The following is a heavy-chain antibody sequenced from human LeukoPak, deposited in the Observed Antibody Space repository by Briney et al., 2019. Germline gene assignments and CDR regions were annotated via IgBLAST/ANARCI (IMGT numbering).Heavy chain of an antibody. CDR2: IYYSGST. J-gene: IGHJ4*02. D-gene: IGHD3-16*01. CDR3: ARITEYYFDY. CDR1: GGSISSYY. V-gene: IGHV4-59*01. Sequence: KPSETLSLTCTVSGGSISSYYWSWIRQPPGKGLEWIGYIYYSGSTNYNPSLKSRVTISVDTSKNQFSLKLSSATAADTALYYCARITEYYFDYWGQGTLVTVSS.